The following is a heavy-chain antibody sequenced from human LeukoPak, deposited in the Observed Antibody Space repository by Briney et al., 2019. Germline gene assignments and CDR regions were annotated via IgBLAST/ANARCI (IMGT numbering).Heavy chain of an antibody. CDR3: ARGEIGGGSGWYVY. CDR2: ISSNGGST. V-gene: IGHV3-64*01. CDR1: GFTFSSYG. D-gene: IGHD6-19*01. Sequence: GGSLRLSCAASGFTFSSYGMHWVRQSPGKGLEYVSAISSNGGSTYYANSVKGRFTISRDNSKNTLYLQMGSLRAEDMAVYYCARGEIGGGSGWYVYWGPGSLVTVSS. J-gene: IGHJ4*02.